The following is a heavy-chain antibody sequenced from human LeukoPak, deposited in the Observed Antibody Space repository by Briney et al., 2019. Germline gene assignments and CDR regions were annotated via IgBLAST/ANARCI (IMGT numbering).Heavy chain of an antibody. CDR2: IYHSGST. CDR3: ARGVRYDFWSGWDAFDI. Sequence: SQTLSRTCAVSGGSISSGGYSWSWIRQPPGKGLEWIGYIYHSGSTYYNPSLKSRVTISVDRSKNQFSLKLSSVTAADTAVYYCARGVRYDFWSGWDAFDIWGQGTMVTVSS. D-gene: IGHD3-3*01. CDR1: GGSISSGGYS. J-gene: IGHJ3*02. V-gene: IGHV4-30-2*01.